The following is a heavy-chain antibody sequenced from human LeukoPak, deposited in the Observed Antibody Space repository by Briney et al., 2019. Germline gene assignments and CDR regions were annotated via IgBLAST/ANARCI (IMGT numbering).Heavy chain of an antibody. CDR3: ARVGPWVNPDYYYYYMDV. J-gene: IGHJ6*03. CDR1: GGSFSGYY. Sequence: SETLSLTCAVYGGSFSGYYWSWIRQPPGKGLEWIGEINHSGSTNYNPSLKSRVTISVDTSKNQFSLKLSSVTAADTAVYYCARVGPWVNPDYYYYYMDVWGKGTTVTVSS. CDR2: INHSGST. D-gene: IGHD1-14*01. V-gene: IGHV4-34*01.